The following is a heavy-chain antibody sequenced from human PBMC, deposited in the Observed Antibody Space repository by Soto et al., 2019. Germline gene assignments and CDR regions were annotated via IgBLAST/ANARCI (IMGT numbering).Heavy chain of an antibody. Sequence: QVQLQESGPGLVKPSETLSLTCTVSGGSISSYYWSWIRQPPGKGLEWIGYIYYSGSTNYNPSLKSRVTLSVDTSKNQFSLKLSSVTAADTAVYYCARDRVGSGWHDYWGQGTLVTVSS. CDR1: GGSISSYY. D-gene: IGHD6-19*01. V-gene: IGHV4-59*01. CDR2: IYYSGST. J-gene: IGHJ4*02. CDR3: ARDRVGSGWHDY.